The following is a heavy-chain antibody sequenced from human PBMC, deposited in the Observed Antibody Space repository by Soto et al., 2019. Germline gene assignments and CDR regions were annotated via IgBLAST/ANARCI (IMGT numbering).Heavy chain of an antibody. CDR3: AKKGAPAAMHYYYYMDV. D-gene: IGHD2-2*01. CDR1: GFTFSSYA. V-gene: IGHV3-23*01. J-gene: IGHJ6*03. Sequence: EVQLLESGGGLVQPGGSLRLSCAASGFTFSSYAMSWVRQAPGKGLEWVSAISGSGGSTYYADSVKGRFTISRDNSKNTLYLQMNSLRAEDTAVYYCAKKGAPAAMHYYYYMDVWGKGTTVTVSS. CDR2: ISGSGGST.